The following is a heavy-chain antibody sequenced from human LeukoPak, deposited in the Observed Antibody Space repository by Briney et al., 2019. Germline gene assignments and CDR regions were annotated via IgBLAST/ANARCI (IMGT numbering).Heavy chain of an antibody. CDR3: ARGTYYYYMDV. J-gene: IGHJ6*03. V-gene: IGHV1-69*13. CDR1: GYTFTSYD. Sequence: GASVKVSCKASGYTFTSYDINWVRQATGQGLEWMGGIIPIFGTANYAQKFQGRATITADESTSTAYMELSSLRSEDTAVYYCARGTYYYYMDVWGKGTTVTISS. CDR2: IIPIFGTA.